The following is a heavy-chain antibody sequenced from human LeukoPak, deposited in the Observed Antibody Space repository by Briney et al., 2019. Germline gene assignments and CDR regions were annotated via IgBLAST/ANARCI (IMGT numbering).Heavy chain of an antibody. CDR1: GGSISSGGYS. V-gene: IGHV4-30-2*01. D-gene: IGHD2-21*02. J-gene: IGHJ4*02. Sequence: SETLSLTCAVSGGSISSGGYSWSWIRQPPGKGLEWIGYIYHSGSTYYNPSLKSRVTISVDRSKNQFSLKLSSVTAADTAVYYCARAPYCDGDCYSLGWADYSDYWGQGTLVTVSS. CDR2: IYHSGST. CDR3: ARAPYCDGDCYSLGWADYSDY.